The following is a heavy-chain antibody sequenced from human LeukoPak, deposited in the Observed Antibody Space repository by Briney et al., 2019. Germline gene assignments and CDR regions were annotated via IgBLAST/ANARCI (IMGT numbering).Heavy chain of an antibody. CDR1: GFTFSSSA. CDR2: ISYDGSNK. Sequence: PGGSLRLSCAASGFTFSSSAMHWVRQAPDKGLECVAVISYDGSNKYYADSVKGRFTISRDNSKNTLYLQMNSLRADDTAVYYCARDRDSSGWYEGFDYWGQGTLVTVSS. V-gene: IGHV3-30-3*01. J-gene: IGHJ4*02. CDR3: ARDRDSSGWYEGFDY. D-gene: IGHD6-19*01.